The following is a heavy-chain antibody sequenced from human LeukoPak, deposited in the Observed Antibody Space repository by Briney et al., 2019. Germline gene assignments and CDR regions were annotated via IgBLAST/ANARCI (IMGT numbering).Heavy chain of an antibody. Sequence: GGSLRLSCAASGFSVRTNYMSWVRQAPGKGLKWVSVIYAGGATYYADSVKDRFTISRDNSKNTVYLQMNSLRAEDTAVYYCARGDSSGYSWGQGTLVTVSS. CDR2: IYAGGAT. J-gene: IGHJ4*02. CDR1: GFSVRTNY. CDR3: ARGDSSGYS. V-gene: IGHV3-66*01. D-gene: IGHD3-22*01.